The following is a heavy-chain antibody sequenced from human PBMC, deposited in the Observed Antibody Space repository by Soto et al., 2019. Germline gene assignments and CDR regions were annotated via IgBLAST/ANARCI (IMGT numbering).Heavy chain of an antibody. CDR1: GGTFSSYA. D-gene: IGHD2-15*01. Sequence: GASVKVSCKASGGTFSSYAISWVRQAPGQGLEWMGGIIPIFGTANYAQKFQRRVTITADESTSTAYMELSSLRSEDTAVYYCARTGACSGGSCYSTGYYDGMDVWGQGTTVTVSS. J-gene: IGHJ6*02. CDR2: IIPIFGTA. V-gene: IGHV1-69*13. CDR3: ARTGACSGGSCYSTGYYDGMDV.